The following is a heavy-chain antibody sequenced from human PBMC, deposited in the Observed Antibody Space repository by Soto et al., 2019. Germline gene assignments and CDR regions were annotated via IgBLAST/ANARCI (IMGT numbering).Heavy chain of an antibody. J-gene: IGHJ4*01. CDR3: ARDLTHTSARPIFDY. V-gene: IGHV3-33*01. D-gene: IGHD6-6*01. CDR1: GFTFSSYV. Sequence: GGSLRLSCAASGFTFSSYVMHWVRQAPGKGLEWVAVIWYDGSNKNYADSVKGRFTISRDNSKNTLYLQMNSLRAEDTAVYYCARDLTHTSARPIFDYWGQGTLVTVFS. CDR2: IWYDGSNK.